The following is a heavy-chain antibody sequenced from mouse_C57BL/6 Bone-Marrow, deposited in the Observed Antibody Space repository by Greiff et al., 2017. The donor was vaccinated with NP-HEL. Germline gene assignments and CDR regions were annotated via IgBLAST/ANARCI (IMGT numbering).Heavy chain of an antibody. V-gene: IGHV1-18*01. CDR2: INPNNGGT. J-gene: IGHJ1*03. CDR1: GYTFTDYN. Sequence: VQLQQSGPELVKPGASVKIPCKASGYTFTDYNMDWVKQSHGKSLEWIGDINPNNGGTIYNQKFKGKATLTVDKSSSTAYMELRSLTSEDTAVYYCARNYYRLYWYFDVWGTGTTVTVSS. D-gene: IGHD2-14*01. CDR3: ARNYYRLYWYFDV.